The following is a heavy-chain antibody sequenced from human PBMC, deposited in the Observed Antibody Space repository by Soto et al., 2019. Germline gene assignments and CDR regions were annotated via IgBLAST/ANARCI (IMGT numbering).Heavy chain of an antibody. J-gene: IGHJ6*03. D-gene: IGHD3-16*01. CDR2: ISGSGGST. V-gene: IGHV3-23*01. Sequence: GGSLRLSCAASGFTFSSYAMSWVRQAPGKGLEWVSAISGSGGSTYYADSVKGRFTISRDNSKNTLYLQMNSLRAEDKAVYYCAKVRGGFDYYYYMDVWGKGTTVTVSS. CDR3: AKVRGGFDYYYYMDV. CDR1: GFTFSSYA.